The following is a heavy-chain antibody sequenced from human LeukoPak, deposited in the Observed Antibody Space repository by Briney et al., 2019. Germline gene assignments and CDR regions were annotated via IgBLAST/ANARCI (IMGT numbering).Heavy chain of an antibody. CDR2: IYYSGST. Sequence: PSETLSLTCTVSGGSVSSGSYYWSWIRQPPGKGLEWSGYIYYSGSTNYNPSLKSRVTISVDTSKNQFSLKLSSVTAADTAVYYCARDAVTVNSYYFDYWGQGTLVTVSS. D-gene: IGHD4-11*01. CDR1: GGSVSSGSYY. CDR3: ARDAVTVNSYYFDY. V-gene: IGHV4-61*01. J-gene: IGHJ4*02.